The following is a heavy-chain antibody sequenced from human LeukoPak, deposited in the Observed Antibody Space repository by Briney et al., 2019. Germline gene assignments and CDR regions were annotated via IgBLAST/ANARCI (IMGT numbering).Heavy chain of an antibody. CDR2: ISGSGGST. V-gene: IGHV3-23*01. CDR1: GFTLSSYA. D-gene: IGHD3-3*01. CDR3: AKVRAYYDFWSGHDAFDI. J-gene: IGHJ3*02. Sequence: GGSLRLSCAASGFTLSSYAMSWVRQAPGKGLEWVSAISGSGGSTYYADSVKGRFTISRDNSKNTLYLQMNSLRAEDTAVYYCAKVRAYYDFWSGHDAFDIWGQGTMVTVSS.